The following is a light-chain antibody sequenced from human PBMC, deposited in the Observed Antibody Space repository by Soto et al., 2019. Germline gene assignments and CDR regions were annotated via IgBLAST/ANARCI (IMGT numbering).Light chain of an antibody. J-gene: IGLJ2*01. CDR1: SSNIGNNY. CDR2: DNN. CDR3: GTWDSSLSAVV. Sequence: QSVLTQPPSVSAAPGQKVTISCSGSSSNIGNNYVSWYQQLPGTAPKFLIYDNNKRPSGIPDRFSGSKSGTSATLGITGLQTGDEADYYCGTWDSSLSAVVFGGGTKPPS. V-gene: IGLV1-51*01.